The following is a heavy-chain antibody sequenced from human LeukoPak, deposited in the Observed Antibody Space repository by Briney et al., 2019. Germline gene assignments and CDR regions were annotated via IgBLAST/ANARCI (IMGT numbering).Heavy chain of an antibody. V-gene: IGHV5-51*01. CDR1: GYSFATYW. CDR2: ICPGDSDT. J-gene: IGHJ4*02. D-gene: IGHD3-16*01. CDR3: ARHTTVWGSLRFDY. Sequence: GESLKISCKGSGYSFATYWIGWVRQMPGKGLEWMGIICPGDSDTRYSQSFQGQVTISADKSITTAYLQWSSLKASDTAMYYCARHTTVWGSLRFDYWGQGTLVSVSS.